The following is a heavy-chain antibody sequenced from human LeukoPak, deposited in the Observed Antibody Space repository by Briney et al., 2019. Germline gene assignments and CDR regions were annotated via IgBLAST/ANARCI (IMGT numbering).Heavy chain of an antibody. Sequence: GGSLRLSCAAYGFTFSTYWMTWVRLAPGKGLEWVANIKEDGSEKYYVDSVKGRFTISRDNAKNSLYLQMNSLRAEDTAVYYCARALCIWGGDCHYFDYWGQGTLVTVSS. V-gene: IGHV3-7*01. D-gene: IGHD2-21*01. CDR2: IKEDGSEK. CDR1: GFTFSTYW. J-gene: IGHJ4*02. CDR3: ARALCIWGGDCHYFDY.